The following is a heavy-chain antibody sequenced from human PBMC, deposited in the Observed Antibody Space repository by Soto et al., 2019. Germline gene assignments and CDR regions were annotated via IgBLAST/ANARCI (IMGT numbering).Heavy chain of an antibody. V-gene: IGHV3-30*18. Sequence: QVQLVESGGGVVQPGGSLRLSCAASGFTFSSYGMYWVRQAPGKGLEWVAIMSYDGSTKYFADSVKGRFTISRDNSQNTLFLQMNSLRAEDTAVYYCAKDKGVFNWATSYFDYWGQGALVTVSS. CDR1: GFTFSSYG. D-gene: IGHD1-1*01. CDR2: MSYDGSTK. CDR3: AKDKGVFNWATSYFDY. J-gene: IGHJ4*02.